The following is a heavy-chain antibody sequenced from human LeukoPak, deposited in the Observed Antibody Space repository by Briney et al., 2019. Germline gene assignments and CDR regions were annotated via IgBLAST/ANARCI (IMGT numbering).Heavy chain of an antibody. V-gene: IGHV4-59*11. CDR2: IYYSGST. CDR3: ARVRIAAAFDP. Sequence: SETLSLTCTVSGGSISSHYWSWIRQPPGKGLEWIGYIYYSGSTNYNPPLKSRVTISVDTSKDQFSLKLSSVTAAATAVYYCARVRIAAAFDPWGQGTLVTVSS. CDR1: GGSISSHY. J-gene: IGHJ5*02. D-gene: IGHD6-13*01.